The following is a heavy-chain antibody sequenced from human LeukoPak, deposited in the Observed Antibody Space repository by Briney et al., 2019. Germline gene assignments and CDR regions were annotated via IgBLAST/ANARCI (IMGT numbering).Heavy chain of an antibody. D-gene: IGHD1-26*01. CDR1: GFTFSSYS. V-gene: IGHV3-21*01. J-gene: IGHJ4*02. CDR3: ARDEYRYSVSYYFDY. CDR2: ISSSSSYI. Sequence: GGSLRLSCAASGFTFSSYSMSWVRQAPGKGLEWVSSISSSSSYIYYADSVKGRFTISRDNAKNSLYLQMNSLRAEDTAVYYCARDEYRYSVSYYFDYWGQGTLVTVSS.